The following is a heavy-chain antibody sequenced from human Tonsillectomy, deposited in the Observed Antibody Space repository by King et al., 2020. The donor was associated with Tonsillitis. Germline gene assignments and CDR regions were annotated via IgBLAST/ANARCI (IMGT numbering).Heavy chain of an antibody. D-gene: IGHD5-24*01. CDR3: ARIELEMAVSHLGAFDI. Sequence: QLVQSGAEVKKPGSSVKVSCKASGGTFSSYAIRWVRQSPGQGLEWRGGIIPIFGTANYAQNVQGRVTITADESTSTAYMELSSLRSEDTAVYYCARIELEMAVSHLGAFDIWGQGTMVTVSS. J-gene: IGHJ3*02. V-gene: IGHV1-69*12. CDR2: IIPIFGTA. CDR1: GGTFSSYA.